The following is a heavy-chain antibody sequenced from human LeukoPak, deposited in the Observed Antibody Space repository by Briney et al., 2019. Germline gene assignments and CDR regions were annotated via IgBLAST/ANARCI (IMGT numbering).Heavy chain of an antibody. CDR1: GFSLSSYG. J-gene: IGHJ4*02. Sequence: LSCAASGFSLSSYGMHWVRQAPGKGLEWVAVLSYDGSNEYYGDSVKGRFTISRDNSKNTLYLQMNSLRAEDTAVYYCAKRGCDTNGCPXYFDYWGREPWSPXPQ. D-gene: IGHD2-8*01. CDR3: AKRGCDTNGCPXYFDY. V-gene: IGHV3-30*18. CDR2: LSYDGSNE.